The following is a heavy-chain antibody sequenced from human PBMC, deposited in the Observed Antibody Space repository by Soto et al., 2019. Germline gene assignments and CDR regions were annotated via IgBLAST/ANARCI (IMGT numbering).Heavy chain of an antibody. CDR2: INPNSGGT. J-gene: IGHJ3*02. V-gene: IGHV1-2*02. CDR3: AREKTRDIVVVVAAPAGDAFDI. Sequence: QAPGQGLEWMGWINPNSGGTNYAQKFQGRVTMTRDTSISTAYMELSRLRSDDTAVYYCAREKTRDIVVVVAAPAGDAFDIWGQGTMVTVSS. D-gene: IGHD2-15*01.